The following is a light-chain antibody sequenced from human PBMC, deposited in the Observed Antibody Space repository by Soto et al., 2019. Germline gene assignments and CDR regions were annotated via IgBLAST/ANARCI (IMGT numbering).Light chain of an antibody. Sequence: DLQMTQSPSTLSGSVGDRVTIPCRASQTISSWLAWYQQKPGKAPKLLIYKASTLKSGVPSRFSGSGSGTEFTLTISSLQPDDFATYYCQHYNSYSEAFGQGTKV. CDR1: QTISSW. J-gene: IGKJ1*01. CDR2: KAS. V-gene: IGKV1-5*03. CDR3: QHYNSYSEA.